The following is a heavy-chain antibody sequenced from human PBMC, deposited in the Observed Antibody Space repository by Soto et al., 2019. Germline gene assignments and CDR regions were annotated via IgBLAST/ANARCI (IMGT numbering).Heavy chain of an antibody. Sequence: VASVKVSCKASGYTFTSYYMHWVRQAPGQGLEWMGIINPSGGSTSYAQKFQGRVTMTRDTSTSTVYMELSSLRSEDTAVYYCARVTMITFGGVIPFDYWGQGTLVTVSS. CDR3: ARVTMITFGGVIPFDY. CDR2: INPSGGST. CDR1: GYTFTSYY. J-gene: IGHJ4*02. V-gene: IGHV1-46*01. D-gene: IGHD3-16*02.